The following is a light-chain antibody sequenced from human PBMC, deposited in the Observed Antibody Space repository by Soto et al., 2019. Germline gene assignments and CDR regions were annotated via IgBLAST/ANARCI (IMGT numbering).Light chain of an antibody. V-gene: IGKV3-20*01. J-gene: IGKJ5*01. CDR3: QRYGNSPIT. Sequence: IVLTQAPGTLALSPGERAAVSCRASQRVSSNYLAGYEQKPGQAPRLLIYDASSRPTAIPASFSGRGSGTAFTPTISRLEPEDFAVSSCQRYGNSPITFGQGTRLEIK. CDR1: QRVSSNY. CDR2: DAS.